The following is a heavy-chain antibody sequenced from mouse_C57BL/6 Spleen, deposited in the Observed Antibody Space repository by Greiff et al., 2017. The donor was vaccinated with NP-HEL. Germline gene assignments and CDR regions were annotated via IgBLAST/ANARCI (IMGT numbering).Heavy chain of an antibody. CDR2: ISSGSSTI. Sequence: EVKLMESGGGLVKPGGSLKLSCAASGFTFSDYGMHWVRQAPEKGLEWVAYISSGSSTIYYADTVKGRFTISRDNAKNTMFLQMTSLRSEDTAMYYCAENGYYGSSYRRGVDYWGQGTSVTVSS. J-gene: IGHJ4*01. CDR1: GFTFSDYG. V-gene: IGHV5-17*01. D-gene: IGHD1-1*01. CDR3: AENGYYGSSYRRGVDY.